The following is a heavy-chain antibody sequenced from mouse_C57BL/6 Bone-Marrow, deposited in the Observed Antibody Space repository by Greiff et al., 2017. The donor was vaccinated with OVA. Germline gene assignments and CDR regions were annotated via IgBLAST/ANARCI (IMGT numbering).Heavy chain of an antibody. Sequence: EVKLVESGGGLVKPGGSLKLSCAASGFTFSSYAMSWVRQTPEKRLEWVATISDGGSYTYYPDNVKGRFTISRDNAKNNLYLQMSHLKSEDTAMYYCARWLLGFDYRGQGTTLTVSS. CDR2: ISDGGSYT. V-gene: IGHV5-4*03. J-gene: IGHJ2*01. D-gene: IGHD2-3*01. CDR3: ARWLLGFDY. CDR1: GFTFSSYA.